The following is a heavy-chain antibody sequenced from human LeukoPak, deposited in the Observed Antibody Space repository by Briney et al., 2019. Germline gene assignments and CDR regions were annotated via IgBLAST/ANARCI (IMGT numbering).Heavy chain of an antibody. CDR3: ARAIASYGDSAF. J-gene: IGHJ4*02. CDR2: ITSSSSAT. V-gene: IGHV3-48*04. CDR1: GFKFGSFS. D-gene: IGHD5-18*01. Sequence: GGSLRLSCAASGFKFGSFSMGWVRQAPGKGLKWLSYITSSSSATYYADSLMGRFTISRDNAKNSLYLQINSLRVDDTAVYYCARAIASYGDSAFWGQGTQVTVSS.